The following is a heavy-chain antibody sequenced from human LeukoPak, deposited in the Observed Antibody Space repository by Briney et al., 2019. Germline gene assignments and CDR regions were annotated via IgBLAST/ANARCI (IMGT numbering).Heavy chain of an antibody. CDR2: IRSKAYGGTT. CDR1: GFTFGDYG. Sequence: PGGSLRLSCTASGFTFGDYGMRWVRQAPGKGLEWVGFIRSKAYGGTTEYAASVKGRFTISRDDSKSIAYLQMNSLKTEDTAVYYCTRDFGDIVVVVAAWYFDLWGRGTLVTVSS. CDR3: TRDFGDIVVVVAAWYFDL. V-gene: IGHV3-49*04. J-gene: IGHJ2*01. D-gene: IGHD2-15*01.